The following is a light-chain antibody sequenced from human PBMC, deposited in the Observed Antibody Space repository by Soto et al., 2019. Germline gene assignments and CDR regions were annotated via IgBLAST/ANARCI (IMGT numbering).Light chain of an antibody. V-gene: IGKV4-1*01. CDR1: QSILYSSNTKNQ. CDR2: WPS. J-gene: IGKJ2*01. Sequence: DIVMTQSPDSLAVSLGERATINCKSSQSILYSSNTKNQLAWYQQKPGQPPKLLMYWPSTRQSGVPDRFSGSESGTDFTLTISSLQSEDVSVYYCQQYNSPPYTFGQGTKLEI. CDR3: QQYNSPPYT.